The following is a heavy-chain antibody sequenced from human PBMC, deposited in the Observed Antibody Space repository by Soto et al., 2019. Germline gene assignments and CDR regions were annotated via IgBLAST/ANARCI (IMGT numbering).Heavy chain of an antibody. J-gene: IGHJ5*02. CDR1: GGSISSSNW. V-gene: IGHV4-4*02. Sequence: QVQLQESGPGLVKPSGTLSLTCAVSGGSISSSNWWSWVRQPPGKGLEWIGEIYHSGSTNYNPSLKGRVTISVDKSKNQFSLKLSSVTAADTAVYYCARAQVAIFGVVSTWFDPWGQGTLVTVSS. CDR3: ARAQVAIFGVVSTWFDP. CDR2: IYHSGST. D-gene: IGHD3-3*01.